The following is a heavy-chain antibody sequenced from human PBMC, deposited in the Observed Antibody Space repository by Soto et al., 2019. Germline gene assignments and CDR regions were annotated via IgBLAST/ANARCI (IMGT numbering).Heavy chain of an antibody. D-gene: IGHD3-3*01. J-gene: IGHJ4*02. CDR3: ARYFWSGQLPFYFDQ. CDR2: ISAYNGNT. CDR1: GYTFNSYG. Sequence: QVLLVQSGAEVKKPGASVKVSCKASGYTFNSYGVSWVRQAPGQGLERMGWISAYNGNTKYSQNLQGRVTMTIDTTTSSAYLEVRSLRSDDTAIYYCARYFWSGQLPFYFDQWGQRTLVTVSS. V-gene: IGHV1-18*01.